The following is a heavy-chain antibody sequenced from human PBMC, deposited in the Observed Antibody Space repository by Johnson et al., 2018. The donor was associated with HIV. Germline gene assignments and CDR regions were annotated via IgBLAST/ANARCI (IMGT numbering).Heavy chain of an antibody. Sequence: QVQLVESGGNLVQPGGSLRLSCAASGFTFSSYGMHWVRQAPGKGLEWVAFIRYDGSNKYYADSVKGRFTISRDNSKNTLYLQMNSLRAEDTAVYDCAKDYEWFGEFVDAFDIWGQGTMVTVSS. D-gene: IGHD3-10*01. CDR2: IRYDGSNK. V-gene: IGHV3-30*02. J-gene: IGHJ3*02. CDR1: GFTFSSYG. CDR3: AKDYEWFGEFVDAFDI.